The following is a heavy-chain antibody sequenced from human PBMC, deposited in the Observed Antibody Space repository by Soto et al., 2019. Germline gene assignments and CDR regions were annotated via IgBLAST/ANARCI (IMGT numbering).Heavy chain of an antibody. D-gene: IGHD3-10*01. J-gene: IGHJ6*02. CDR1: GFTFSNYG. CDR2: ILYDGSDK. Sequence: QVQLVESGGGVVQPGRSLRLSCAASGFTFSNYGMHWVRQAPGKGLEWVAFILYDGSDKYFADSVKGRFTISRDNSKNTLDLQMNSLRAEDTAVYYCAKDRIVMIRGVMNYYGMDVWDQGTTVTVSS. CDR3: AKDRIVMIRGVMNYYGMDV. V-gene: IGHV3-30*18.